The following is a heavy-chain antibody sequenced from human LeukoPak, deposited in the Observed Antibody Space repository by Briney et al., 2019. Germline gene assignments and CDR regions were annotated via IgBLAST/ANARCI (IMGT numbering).Heavy chain of an antibody. CDR2: ISAYNGNT. J-gene: IGHJ3*02. CDR1: GYTFTSYG. CDR3: ASYRTSVGAFDI. Sequence: ASVKVSCKASGYTFTSYGISWVRQAPGQGLEWMGWISAYNGNTNYAQKRQGRVTMTTDTSTSTAYMELRSLRSDDTAVYYCASYRTSVGAFDIWGQGTMVTVSS. V-gene: IGHV1-18*01. D-gene: IGHD3-16*02.